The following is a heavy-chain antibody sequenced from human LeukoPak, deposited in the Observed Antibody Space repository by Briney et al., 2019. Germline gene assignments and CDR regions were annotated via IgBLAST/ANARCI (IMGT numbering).Heavy chain of an antibody. Sequence: PGRSLRLSCAASGFTFDDYAMHWVRQAPGKGLEWVSGISWNSGSIGYADSVKGRFTISRDNAKNSLYLQMNSLRAEDMALYYCAKDIGGYQLKAFDIWGRGTMVTVSS. CDR1: GFTFDDYA. V-gene: IGHV3-9*03. CDR3: AKDIGGYQLKAFDI. D-gene: IGHD2-2*01. CDR2: ISWNSGSI. J-gene: IGHJ3*02.